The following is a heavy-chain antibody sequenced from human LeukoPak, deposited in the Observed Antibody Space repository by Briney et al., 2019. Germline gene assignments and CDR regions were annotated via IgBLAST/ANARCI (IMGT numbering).Heavy chain of an antibody. J-gene: IGHJ3*01. CDR3: ARGGLAYGFDV. V-gene: IGHV3-7*01. CDR2: IDKDAIEK. Sequence: PGGSLRLSCIASGFTISPYYMGLARQAPGKGPEWVANIDKDAIEKYYVDSVKGRFTISRDNAKNSLRLEMNSLGVEDTAVYYWARGGLAYGFDVWGPGTMVIVSS. D-gene: IGHD3-3*02. CDR1: GFTISPYY.